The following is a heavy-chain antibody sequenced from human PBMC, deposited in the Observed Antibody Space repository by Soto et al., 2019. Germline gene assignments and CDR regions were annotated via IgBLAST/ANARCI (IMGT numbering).Heavy chain of an antibody. Sequence: QVQLQESGPGLVEPSGTLSLTCAVSSGSISSSNLWSWVRQPPGKGLQWIGEIHHSGGTNYNPSLKSRVNMSVDNSKNQSSLQLRFVAAADTAVYYCPRIDVPDLRGWSTRYYYYSYMYVRGKGAKVSVSS. CDR3: PRIDVPDLRGWSTRYYYYSYMYV. CDR2: IHHSGGT. J-gene: IGHJ6*03. CDR1: SGSISSSNL. V-gene: IGHV4-4*02. D-gene: IGHD2-15*01.